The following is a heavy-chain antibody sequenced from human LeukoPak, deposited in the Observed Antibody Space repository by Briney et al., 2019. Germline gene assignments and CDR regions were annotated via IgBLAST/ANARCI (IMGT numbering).Heavy chain of an antibody. CDR3: ARFPESLRLVYRNAFDI. J-gene: IGHJ3*02. V-gene: IGHV4-34*01. CDR1: GGSFSGYY. Sequence: SETLSLTCAVYGGSFSGYYWSWIRQPPGKGLEWIGEINHSGSTNYNPSLKSRVTISVDTSKNQFSLNLSSVTAADTAVYYCARFPESLRLVYRNAFDIWGQGTMVTVSS. CDR2: INHSGST. D-gene: IGHD2-8*01.